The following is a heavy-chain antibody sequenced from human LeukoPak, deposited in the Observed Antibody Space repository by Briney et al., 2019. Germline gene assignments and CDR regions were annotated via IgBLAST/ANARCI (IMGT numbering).Heavy chain of an antibody. CDR2: IYSGGST. CDR3: ARARVTVTTFSAYFDY. Sequence: GGSLRLSCAASGFTVSSNYMSWVRQAPGKGLEWVSVIYSGGSTYYADSVKGRFTISRDNSKNTLYLQMNSLRAEDTAVYYCARARVTVTTFSAYFDYWGQGTLVTVSS. CDR1: GFTVSSNY. D-gene: IGHD4-17*01. V-gene: IGHV3-53*01. J-gene: IGHJ4*02.